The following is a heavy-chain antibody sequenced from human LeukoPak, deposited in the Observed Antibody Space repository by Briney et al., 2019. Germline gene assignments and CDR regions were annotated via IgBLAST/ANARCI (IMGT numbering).Heavy chain of an antibody. J-gene: IGHJ4*02. CDR2: TIPIFGTA. Sequence: SSVKVSCKASGGTFSSYAISWVRQAPGQGLEWMGGTIPIFGTANYAQKFQGRVTITADESTSTAYMELSSLRSEDTAVYYCAIRFWSGYYYFDYWGQGTLVTVSS. CDR3: AIRFWSGYYYFDY. V-gene: IGHV1-69*01. CDR1: GGTFSSYA. D-gene: IGHD3-3*01.